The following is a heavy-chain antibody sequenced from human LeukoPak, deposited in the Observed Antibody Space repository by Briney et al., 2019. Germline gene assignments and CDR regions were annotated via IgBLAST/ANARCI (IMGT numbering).Heavy chain of an antibody. J-gene: IGHJ5*02. Sequence: ASVKASCKASGYTFTGYYMHWVRQAPGQGLEWMGWINPNSGGTNYAQKFQGRVTMTRDTSISTAYMELSRLRSDDTAVYYCARATVTTNWFDPWGQGTLVTVSS. CDR3: ARATVTTNWFDP. V-gene: IGHV1-2*02. CDR1: GYTFTGYY. CDR2: INPNSGGT. D-gene: IGHD4-17*01.